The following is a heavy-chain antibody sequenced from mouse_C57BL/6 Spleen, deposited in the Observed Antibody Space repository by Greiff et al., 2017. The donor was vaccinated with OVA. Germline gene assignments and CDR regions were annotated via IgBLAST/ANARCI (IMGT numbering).Heavy chain of an antibody. Sequence: QVQLQQSGPELVKPGASVKISCKASGYAFSSSWLNWVKQRPGKGLEWIGRIYPGDGDTNYNGKFKGKATLTADKSSSTAYMQLSSLTSEDSAVYFCARNYYGSSYGVDYAMDYWGQGTSVTVSS. D-gene: IGHD1-1*01. V-gene: IGHV1-82*01. CDR1: GYAFSSSW. CDR3: ARNYYGSSYGVDYAMDY. CDR2: IYPGDGDT. J-gene: IGHJ4*01.